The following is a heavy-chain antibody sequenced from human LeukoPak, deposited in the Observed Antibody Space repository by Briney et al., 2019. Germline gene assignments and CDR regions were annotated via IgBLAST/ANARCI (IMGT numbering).Heavy chain of an antibody. CDR3: AGWGGVIVIAHDY. D-gene: IGHD3-16*02. J-gene: IGHJ4*02. CDR2: IYYSGST. CDR1: GGSISSSSYY. V-gene: IGHV4-39*01. Sequence: SETLSLTCTASGGSISSSSYYWGWIRQPPGKGLEWIGSIYYSGSTYYNPSLKSRVTISVDTSKNQFSLKLSSVTAADTAVYYCAGWGGVIVIAHDYWGQGTLVTVSS.